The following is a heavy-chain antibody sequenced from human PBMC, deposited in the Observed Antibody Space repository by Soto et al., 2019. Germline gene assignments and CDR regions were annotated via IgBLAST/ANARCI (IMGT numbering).Heavy chain of an antibody. V-gene: IGHV4-59*01. Sequence: SETLSLTCTVSGGSISSYYWSWIRQPPGKGLEWIGYIYYSGSTNYNPSLKSRVTISVDTSKNQFSLKLSSVTAADTAVYYCARVSQTGYSSGWPYYFDYWGQGTLVTVSS. CDR1: GGSISSYY. CDR3: ARVSQTGYSSGWPYYFDY. CDR2: IYYSGST. D-gene: IGHD6-19*01. J-gene: IGHJ4*02.